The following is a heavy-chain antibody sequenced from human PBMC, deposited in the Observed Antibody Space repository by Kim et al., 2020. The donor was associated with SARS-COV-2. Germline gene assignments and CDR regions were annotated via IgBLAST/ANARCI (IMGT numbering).Heavy chain of an antibody. J-gene: IGHJ6*02. Sequence: GGSLRLSCAASGFTFSNYSMNWVRQAPGKGLEWVSSISSSSSYIYYADSVKGRFTISRDNAKNSLYLQMNSLRAEDTAVYYCARDAFWSGYLGDYYYYGMDVWGQGTTVTVSS. CDR3: ARDAFWSGYLGDYYYYGMDV. V-gene: IGHV3-21*01. CDR1: GFTFSNYS. CDR2: ISSSSSYI. D-gene: IGHD3-3*01.